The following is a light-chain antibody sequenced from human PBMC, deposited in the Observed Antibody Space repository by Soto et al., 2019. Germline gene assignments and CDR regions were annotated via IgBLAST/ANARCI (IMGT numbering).Light chain of an antibody. CDR3: ATWDRSLTGEV. V-gene: IGLV1-51*01. CDR2: DSN. CDR1: SSNIGNNY. J-gene: IGLJ2*01. Sequence: QSVLTQPPSVSAAPGQKVTISCSGSSSNIGNNYVSWFQQLPGTAPKLLIYDSNKRPSGIPDRFSGSKSGTSATLDITGLQTGDEADYYCATWDRSLTGEVFGGGTSSPS.